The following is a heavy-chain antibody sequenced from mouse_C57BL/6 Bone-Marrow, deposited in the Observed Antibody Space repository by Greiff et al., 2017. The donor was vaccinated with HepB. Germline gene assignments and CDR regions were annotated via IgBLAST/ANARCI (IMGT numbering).Heavy chain of an antibody. CDR3: ARSRGVYYGFFAY. Sequence: EVKLMESGGGLVKPGGSLKLSCAASGFTFSSYAMSWVRQTPEKRLEWVATISDGGSYTYYPDNVKGRFTISRDNAKNNLYLQMSHLKSEDTAMYYCARSRGVYYGFFAYWGQGTLVTVSA. CDR1: GFTFSSYA. D-gene: IGHD2-1*01. CDR2: ISDGGSYT. V-gene: IGHV5-4*03. J-gene: IGHJ3*01.